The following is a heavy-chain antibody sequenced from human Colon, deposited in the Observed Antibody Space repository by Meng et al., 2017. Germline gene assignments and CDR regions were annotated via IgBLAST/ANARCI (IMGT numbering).Heavy chain of an antibody. D-gene: IGHD4-11*01. J-gene: IGHJ6*02. CDR1: GYTFTGYY. V-gene: IGHV1-2*06. CDR3: ARAARTYSNYGMDV. Sequence: ASVKVSCKASGYTFTGYYMHWVRQGPGQGLEWMGRINPNSGGTNYAQKLQGRVTMTRDTSNSTAYMELSRLRSDDTAVYYCARAARTYSNYGMDVWGQGTTVTVSS. CDR2: INPNSGGT.